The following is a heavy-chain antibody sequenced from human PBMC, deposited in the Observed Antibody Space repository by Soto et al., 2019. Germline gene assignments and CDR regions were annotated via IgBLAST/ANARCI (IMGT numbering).Heavy chain of an antibody. Sequence: PSETLSLTCTVSGGSISSSSYYWGWIRQPPGKGLEWIGSIYYSGSTYYNPSLKSRVTISVDTSKNQFSLNLTSVTAADTAVYYCARVYTTGHLDYWGQGTLVTVPS. CDR2: IYYSGST. CDR1: GGSISSSSYY. D-gene: IGHD3-9*01. V-gene: IGHV4-39*07. CDR3: ARVYTTGHLDY. J-gene: IGHJ4*02.